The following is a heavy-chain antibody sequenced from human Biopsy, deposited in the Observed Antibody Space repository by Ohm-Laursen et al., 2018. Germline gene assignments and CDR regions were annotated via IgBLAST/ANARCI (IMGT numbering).Heavy chain of an antibody. D-gene: IGHD6-13*01. CDR2: ISASCSYI. V-gene: IGHV3-21*01. CDR3: ATEVRAAGSGGHWLDP. CDR1: GVSLRGYS. Sequence: SLSLSFAATGVSLRGYSMNWVRQAPGNGLEWVSSISASCSYIYYADSVQGRFTVSKENGKNSLYLHMNSLRAEDTAVYYCATEVRAAGSGGHWLDPWGQGTLVTVSS. J-gene: IGHJ5*02.